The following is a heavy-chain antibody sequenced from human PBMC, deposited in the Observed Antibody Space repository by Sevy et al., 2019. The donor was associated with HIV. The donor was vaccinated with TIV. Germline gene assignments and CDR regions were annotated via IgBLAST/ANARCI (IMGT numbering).Heavy chain of an antibody. J-gene: IGHJ5*02. CDR1: GGSFSGYY. CDR2: INHSGST. CDR3: ARVERQLDGGWFDP. Sequence: SETLSLTCAVYGGSFSGYYWSWIRQPPGKGLEWIGEINHSGSTNYNPSLKGRVTISVDTSKNQFSLKLSSVTAADTAVYYCARVERQLDGGWFDPWGQGILVTVSS. D-gene: IGHD6-13*01. V-gene: IGHV4-34*01.